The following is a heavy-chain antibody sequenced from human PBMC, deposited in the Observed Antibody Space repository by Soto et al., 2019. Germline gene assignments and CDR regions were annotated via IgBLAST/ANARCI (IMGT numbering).Heavy chain of an antibody. Sequence: GGSLRLSCAASGFTFDDYTMHWVRQAPGKGLEWVSLISWDGRTTYCAESVKGRFTISRNNSKNSLYLQMDNLRTDDTALYFCGKDLSLVRAEIYYYYTMDVWGQGTTVTVSS. CDR3: GKDLSLVRAEIYYYYTMDV. D-gene: IGHD5-12*01. J-gene: IGHJ6*02. CDR1: GFTFDDYT. V-gene: IGHV3-43*01. CDR2: ISWDGRTT.